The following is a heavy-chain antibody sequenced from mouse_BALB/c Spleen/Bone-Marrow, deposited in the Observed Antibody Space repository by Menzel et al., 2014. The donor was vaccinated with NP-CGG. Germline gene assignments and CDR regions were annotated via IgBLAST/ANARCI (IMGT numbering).Heavy chain of an antibody. J-gene: IGHJ2*01. CDR2: IDPASGNI. CDR1: GFNIKDTY. CDR3: ASLTGTFDY. Sequence: DVQLQESGTDLVKPRASVKLSCTASGFNIKDTYMHWVKQRPEQGLDWIGRIDPASGNIQYDPKFQGRAAITADTSSNTAYLQLSSLTSEDTAVYYCASLTGTFDYWGQGTPLTVSS. V-gene: IGHV14-3*02. D-gene: IGHD4-1*01.